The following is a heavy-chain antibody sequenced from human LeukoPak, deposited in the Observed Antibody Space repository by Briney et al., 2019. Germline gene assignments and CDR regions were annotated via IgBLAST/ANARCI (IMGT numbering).Heavy chain of an antibody. CDR3: ARDLLDSGSPFPPSF. CDR2: INQDGSEK. D-gene: IGHD1-26*01. J-gene: IGHJ4*02. V-gene: IGHV3-7*01. CDR1: GFTFSYYW. Sequence: PGGSLRLSCAASGFTFSYYWMTWVRQAPGKGLEWVANINQDGSEKYYVDSVKGRFTISRDNAKNSLYLQMNSLRAEDTAVYYCARDLLDSGSPFPPSFWGQGTLVTVSS.